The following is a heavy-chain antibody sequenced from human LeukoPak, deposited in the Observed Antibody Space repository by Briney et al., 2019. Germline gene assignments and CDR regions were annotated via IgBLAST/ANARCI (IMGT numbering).Heavy chain of an antibody. CDR2: IYHSGST. CDR3: ARRGYYYYGMDV. V-gene: IGHV4-59*01. CDR1: DGSISSYY. J-gene: IGHJ6*02. D-gene: IGHD3-10*01. Sequence: SETLSLTCTVSDGSISSYYWSWIRQPPGKGLEWIGYIYHSGSTNYNPSLKSRVTISVDTSKNQFSLKLSSVTAADTAVYYCARRGYYYYGMDVWGQGTTVTVSS.